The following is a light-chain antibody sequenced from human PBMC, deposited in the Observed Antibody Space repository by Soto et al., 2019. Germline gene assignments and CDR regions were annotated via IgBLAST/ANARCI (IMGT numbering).Light chain of an antibody. V-gene: IGLV2-23*01. Sequence: QSVLTQPASVSGSPGQSITISCTGTSSDVGSYNLVSWYQQHPGKAPKLMIYEGSKRPSGVSNRFSGSKSGNTASLTISGLQAEYEADYYCCSYAGSSTVLFGGGTKLTVL. CDR1: SSDVGSYNL. CDR3: CSYAGSSTVL. J-gene: IGLJ2*01. CDR2: EGS.